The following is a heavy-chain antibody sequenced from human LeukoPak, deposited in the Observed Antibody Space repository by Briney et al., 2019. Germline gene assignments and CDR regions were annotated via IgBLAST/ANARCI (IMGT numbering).Heavy chain of an antibody. CDR3: TSYDSSGDKAFDI. CDR1: GFTVSSNE. Sequence: GGSLRLSCAASGFTVSSNEMSWVRQAPGKGLEWVSSISGGSTYYADSRKGRFTISRDNSKNTLHLQMNSLRAEDTAVYYPTSYDSSGDKAFDIWGQGTMVTVSS. D-gene: IGHD3-22*01. V-gene: IGHV3-38-3*01. CDR2: ISGGST. J-gene: IGHJ3*02.